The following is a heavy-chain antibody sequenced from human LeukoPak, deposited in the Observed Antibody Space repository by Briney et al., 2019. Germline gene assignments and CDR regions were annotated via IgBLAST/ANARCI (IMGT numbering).Heavy chain of an antibody. Sequence: GGSLRLSCAASGFTFSSYAMHWVRQAPGKGLEWVAVISYDGSNKYYADSVKGRFTISRDNSKNTLYLQMNSLRAEDTAVYYCARALDMSFGIWGQGTMVTVSS. CDR1: GFTFSSYA. D-gene: IGHD2-15*01. CDR2: ISYDGSNK. J-gene: IGHJ3*02. CDR3: ARALDMSFGI. V-gene: IGHV3-30-3*01.